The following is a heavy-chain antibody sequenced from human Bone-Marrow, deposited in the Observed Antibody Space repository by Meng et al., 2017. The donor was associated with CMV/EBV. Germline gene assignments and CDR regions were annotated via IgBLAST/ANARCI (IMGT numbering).Heavy chain of an antibody. V-gene: IGHV3-11*05. CDR1: GFSFSDSY. CDR2: ITTSGGDT. CDR3: AKVYRIGRSYFDF. Sequence: ASGFSFSDSYMSWFRQAPGKGLEWLSFITTSGGDTNYANSVRGRFTISRGNAERSLFLQMNSLRADDTAVYYCAKVYRIGRSYFDFWGRGVLVTVSS. J-gene: IGHJ4*02. D-gene: IGHD6-19*01.